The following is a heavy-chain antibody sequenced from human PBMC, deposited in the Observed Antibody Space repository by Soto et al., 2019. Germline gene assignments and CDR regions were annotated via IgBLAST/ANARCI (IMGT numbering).Heavy chain of an antibody. V-gene: IGHV4-39*02. CDR2: IYYSGAT. D-gene: IGHD5-12*01. CDR3: APVGIGTTTVDY. Sequence: SETLSLSCLVSGGSISSSTYYWGWIRQPPGKGLEWIGSIYYSGATFYNPSLRCRITISMDRSKNHFSLKLTSVTAADTAIYSCAPVGIGTTTVDYWGQGTLVTVSS. J-gene: IGHJ4*02. CDR1: GGSISSSTYY.